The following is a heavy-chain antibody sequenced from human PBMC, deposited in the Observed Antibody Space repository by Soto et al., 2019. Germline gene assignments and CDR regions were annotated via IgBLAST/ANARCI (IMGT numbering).Heavy chain of an antibody. J-gene: IGHJ4*02. CDR1: GFSLSTRGVG. Sequence: GPTLANPTHPLRLTCPFSGFSLSTRGVGGGWIRQPPGNSLEGLALTYWDDDKRYSPSLKSRLTITKDTSKNQVVLTMTNMDPVDTGTYYCAVLIEFSSSSYFDYWGQGALVTVSS. CDR2: TYWDDDK. D-gene: IGHD6-6*01. V-gene: IGHV2-5*02. CDR3: AVLIEFSSSSYFDY.